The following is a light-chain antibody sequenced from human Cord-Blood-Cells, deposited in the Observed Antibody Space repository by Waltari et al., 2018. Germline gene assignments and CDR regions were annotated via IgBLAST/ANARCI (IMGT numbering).Light chain of an antibody. CDR1: QSISSY. Sequence: DIQMTQSPSSLYASVGDRVTITCRASQSISSYLNWYQQKPGKAPKLLIYAASSLQSGVPSRFSGSGSGTDFTLTISSLQPEDFATYYCQQSYSTLGYSFGQGTKLEIK. CDR3: QQSYSTLGYS. CDR2: AAS. V-gene: IGKV1-39*01. J-gene: IGKJ2*03.